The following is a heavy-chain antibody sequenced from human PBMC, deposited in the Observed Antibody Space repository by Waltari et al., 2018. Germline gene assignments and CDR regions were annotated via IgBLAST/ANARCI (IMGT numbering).Heavy chain of an antibody. Sequence: QVQLQESGPGLVKPSETLSLTCAVSGYSISSGYYWGWIRQPPGKGLEWIGSIYHSGSTYYDPSLKCRVTISVDTSKNQFSLKLSSVTAADTAVYYCLLWFGELLYGGQDPFDYWGQGTLVTVSS. J-gene: IGHJ4*02. V-gene: IGHV4-38-2*01. D-gene: IGHD3-10*01. CDR3: LLWFGELLYGGQDPFDY. CDR2: IYHSGST. CDR1: GYSISSGYY.